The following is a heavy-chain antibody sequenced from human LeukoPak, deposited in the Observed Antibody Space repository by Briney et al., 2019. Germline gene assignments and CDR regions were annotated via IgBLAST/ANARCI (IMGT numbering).Heavy chain of an antibody. D-gene: IGHD4-11*01. V-gene: IGHV4-38-2*01. CDR2: IYHSGST. J-gene: IGHJ5*02. Sequence: PSETLSLTCAVSGYSISSGYYWGWIRRPPGKGLEWIGSIYHSGSTYYNPSLKSRVTISVDTSKNQFSLKLSSVTAADTAVYYCARHATTYSNHGGAPTWFDPWGQGTLVTVSS. CDR1: GYSISSGYY. CDR3: ARHATTYSNHGGAPTWFDP.